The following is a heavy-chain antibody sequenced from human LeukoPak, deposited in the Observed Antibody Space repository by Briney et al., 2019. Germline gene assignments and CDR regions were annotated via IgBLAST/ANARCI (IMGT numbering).Heavy chain of an antibody. J-gene: IGHJ4*02. Sequence: GASVTVSFKTSGYTFTAHYIQWVRQAPGQGPEWLGWINPRSGGTMYAQKFQGRVSMTRDTSISTAYMEVTSLRSDDAAVYYCAVWNGYVDFWSGPFDFWGQGTVVTVSS. CDR1: GYTFTAHY. V-gene: IGHV1-2*02. CDR2: INPRSGGT. D-gene: IGHD3-3*01. CDR3: AVWNGYVDFWSGPFDF.